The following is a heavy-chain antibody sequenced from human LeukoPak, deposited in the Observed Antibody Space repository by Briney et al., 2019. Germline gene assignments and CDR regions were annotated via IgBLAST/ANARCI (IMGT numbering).Heavy chain of an antibody. CDR2: ISTDGGYT. CDR1: GFTFRSYA. D-gene: IGHD2-15*01. V-gene: IGHV3-23*01. CDR3: AQQLGYCSSGSCYFTY. Sequence: GGSLRLSCVASGFTFRSYAMSWVRQAPGKGLEWVSAISTDGGYTYYADSVKGRFSISRDNSKNTVHLQMNSLRAEDTAIYYCAQQLGYCSSGSCYFTYWGQGTLVTVSS. J-gene: IGHJ4*02.